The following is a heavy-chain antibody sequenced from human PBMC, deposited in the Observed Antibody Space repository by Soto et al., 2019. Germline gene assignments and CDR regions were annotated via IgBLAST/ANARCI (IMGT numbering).Heavy chain of an antibody. J-gene: IGHJ4*02. V-gene: IGHV4-34*01. CDR2: INHSGST. D-gene: IGHD6-19*01. CDR1: GGSFSGYY. Sequence: KASETLSLTCAVYGGSFSGYYWSWIRQPPGKGLEWIGEINHSGSTNYNPSLKSRVTISVDTSKNQFSLKLSSVTAADTAVYYCAKEETGGGTPLFNNWGQGALVTVSS. CDR3: AKEETGGGTPLFNN.